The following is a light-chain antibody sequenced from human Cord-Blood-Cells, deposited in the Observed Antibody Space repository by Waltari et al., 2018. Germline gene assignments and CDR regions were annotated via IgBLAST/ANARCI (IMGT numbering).Light chain of an antibody. CDR3: MQALQTPLT. CDR2: LGS. Sequence: DIVLTQSTLSLPVTPGDPASISCRSSQSLLHSNGYNYLDWYLQKPGQSPQLLIYLGSNRASGVPDRFSGSGSGTDFTLKISRVEAEDVGVYYCMQALQTPLTFGGGTKVEIK. V-gene: IGKV2-28*01. CDR1: QSLLHSNGYNY. J-gene: IGKJ4*01.